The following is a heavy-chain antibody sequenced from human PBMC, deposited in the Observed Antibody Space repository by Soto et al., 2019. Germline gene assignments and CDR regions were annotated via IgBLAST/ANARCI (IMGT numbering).Heavy chain of an antibody. D-gene: IGHD2-2*01. V-gene: IGHV3-7*03. Sequence: GGTLRLSCAASGFNFNDHWLTWVRQAPGKGLEWVANIKKAGSGTYYVDSVKGRFTISRDNANNSLFLQMNSLRADDTAVYYCARVANGVVAPAATYYFDYWGQGALFTVSS. CDR1: GFNFNDHW. J-gene: IGHJ4*02. CDR2: IKKAGSGT. CDR3: ARVANGVVAPAATYYFDY.